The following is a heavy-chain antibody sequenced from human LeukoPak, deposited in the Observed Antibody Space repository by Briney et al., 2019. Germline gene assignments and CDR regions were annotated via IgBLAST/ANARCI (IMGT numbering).Heavy chain of an antibody. CDR2: IWYDGSNK. CDR3: TRDPNALDF. J-gene: IGHJ4*02. CDR1: GFTFSSYG. V-gene: IGHV3-33*01. Sequence: GGSLRLSCAASGFTFSSYGMHWVRQAPGKGLEWVAVIWYDGSNKYYADSVKGRFTISRDNAKNSLYLQMISLRAEDTAVYYCTRDPNALDFWGQGTLVTVSS.